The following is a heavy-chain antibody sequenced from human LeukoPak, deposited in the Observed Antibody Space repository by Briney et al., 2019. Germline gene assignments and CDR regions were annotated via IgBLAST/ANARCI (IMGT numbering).Heavy chain of an antibody. D-gene: IGHD2-15*01. J-gene: IGHJ6*03. CDR1: GGSLSSYY. V-gene: IGHV4-59*01. CDR2: LYYSGST. CDR3: ARDAEYCSGGSCYSSSSYYMDV. Sequence: SETLSLICTVSGGSLSSYYWSWIRQPPGKGLVWIGYLYYSGSTNYHPSLKSRVNISVDTSKIQFSLKLSSVTAADTAVYYCARDAEYCSGGSCYSSSSYYMDVWGKGTTVTVSS.